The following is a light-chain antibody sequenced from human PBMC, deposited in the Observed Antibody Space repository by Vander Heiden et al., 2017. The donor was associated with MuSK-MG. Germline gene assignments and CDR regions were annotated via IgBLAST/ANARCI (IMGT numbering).Light chain of an antibody. Sequence: DIQMTQPPSSLSASAGDRVTITCRASQSISSYLNWYQQKPGKAPKLLIYAASSLQSGVPSRFSGSGSGTDFTLTISSLQPEDFATYYCQQSYSTLITFGQGTRLEIK. CDR1: QSISSY. J-gene: IGKJ5*01. CDR2: AAS. CDR3: QQSYSTLIT. V-gene: IGKV1-39*01.